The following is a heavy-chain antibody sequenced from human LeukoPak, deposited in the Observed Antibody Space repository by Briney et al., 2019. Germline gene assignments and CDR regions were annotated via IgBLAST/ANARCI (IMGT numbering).Heavy chain of an antibody. V-gene: IGHV3-21*01. Sequence: GGSLRLSCAASGFTFSSYSMNWVRQAPGKGLEWVSSISSSSSYIYYADSVKGRFTISRDNAKNSLYLQMNSLRAEDTAVYYCARTNAYGDYVLGGPMAYYYYGMDVWGQGTTVTVSS. J-gene: IGHJ6*02. CDR2: ISSSSSYI. CDR3: ARTNAYGDYVLGGPMAYYYYGMDV. CDR1: GFTFSSYS. D-gene: IGHD4-17*01.